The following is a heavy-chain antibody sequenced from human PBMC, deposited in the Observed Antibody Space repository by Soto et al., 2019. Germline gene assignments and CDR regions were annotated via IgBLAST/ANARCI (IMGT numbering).Heavy chain of an antibody. D-gene: IGHD6-19*01. CDR2: IYHSGST. V-gene: IGHV4-4*03. J-gene: IGHJ4*02. Sequence: LRKTLSLTCAVSGGSISSSNWWSWVRQPPGKGLEWIGEIYHSGSTNYSPSLKSRVTISVDKSKNQFSLKLSSVTAADTAVYYCARYSGGAVAGYYFDYWGQGTRVTV. CDR1: GGSISSSNW. CDR3: ARYSGGAVAGYYFDY.